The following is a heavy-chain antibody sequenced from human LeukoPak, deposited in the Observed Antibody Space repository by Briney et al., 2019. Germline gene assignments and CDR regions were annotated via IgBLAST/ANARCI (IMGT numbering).Heavy chain of an antibody. CDR2: ISTSSSYI. CDR3: ERTSDTSGRLYWYFDL. D-gene: IGHD3-22*01. V-gene: IGHV3-21*01. J-gene: IGHJ2*01. Sequence: GGSLRLSCAASGFTFSSYSMNWVRQAPGKGLEWVSFISTSSSYIHYADSVKGRFTISRDNAKNSLYLQMNSLRAEDTAVYYCERTSDTSGRLYWYFDLWGRGTLVTVSS. CDR1: GFTFSSYS.